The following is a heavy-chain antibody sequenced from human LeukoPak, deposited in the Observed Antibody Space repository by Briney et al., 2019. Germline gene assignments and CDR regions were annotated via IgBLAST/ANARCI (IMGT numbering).Heavy chain of an antibody. CDR2: ISSSSSYI. CDR3: ARETPGSRVFDS. J-gene: IGHJ4*02. Sequence: GGSLRPSCAASGFTFSSYSMNWVRQAPGKGLEWVSSISSSSSYIYYADSVKGRFTISRDKAKNTLYLQMNSLRADDTAVYYCARETPGSRVFDSWGQGTLVTVSS. CDR1: GFTFSSYS. D-gene: IGHD1-14*01. V-gene: IGHV3-21*01.